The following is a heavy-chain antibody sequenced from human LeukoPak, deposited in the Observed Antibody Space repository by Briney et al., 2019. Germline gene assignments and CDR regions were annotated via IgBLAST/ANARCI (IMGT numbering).Heavy chain of an antibody. Sequence: PSETLSLTCTVSGGSISSSSYYWGWIRQPPGKGLEWIGSIYYSGSTYYNPSLKSRVTISVDTSKNQFSLKLSSVTAADTAVYYCARGIPGYFGTSGYYYEYWGQGILVTVSS. V-gene: IGHV4-39*07. CDR2: IYYSGST. J-gene: IGHJ4*02. D-gene: IGHD3-22*01. CDR3: ARGIPGYFGTSGYYYEY. CDR1: GGSISSSSYY.